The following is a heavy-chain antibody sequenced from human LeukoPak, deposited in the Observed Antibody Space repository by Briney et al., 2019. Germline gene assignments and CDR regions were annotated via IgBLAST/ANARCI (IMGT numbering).Heavy chain of an antibody. Sequence: PSETLSLTCTVSGGSISSGSYYWSWIRQPAGKGLEWIGRIYTSGSTNYNPSLKSRVTISVDTSKNQFSLKLSSVTAADTAVYYCARVVGNLAAAAYYFDYWGQGTLVTVSS. CDR3: ARVVGNLAAAAYYFDY. V-gene: IGHV4-61*02. CDR1: GGSISSGSYY. D-gene: IGHD6-13*01. CDR2: IYTSGST. J-gene: IGHJ4*02.